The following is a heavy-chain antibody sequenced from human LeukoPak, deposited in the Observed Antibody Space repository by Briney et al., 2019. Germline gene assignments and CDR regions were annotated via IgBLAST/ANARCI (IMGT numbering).Heavy chain of an antibody. Sequence: APVKVSCKVSGYTLTELSMHWVRQAPGKGLEWMGGFDPEDGETIYAQKFQGRVTMTEDTSTDTAYMELSSLRSEDTAVYYCATNVLRYFDWPDYWGQGTLVTVSS. V-gene: IGHV1-24*01. J-gene: IGHJ4*02. CDR2: FDPEDGET. D-gene: IGHD3-9*01. CDR1: GYTLTELS. CDR3: ATNVLRYFDWPDY.